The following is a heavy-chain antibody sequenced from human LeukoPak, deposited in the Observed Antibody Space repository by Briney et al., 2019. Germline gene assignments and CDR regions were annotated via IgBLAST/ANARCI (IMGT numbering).Heavy chain of an antibody. CDR3: VRAGNAVLGYSGMDV. CDR2: LGSAGDT. Sequence: GGSLRLSCAPSGFTFSRYDMHWVRQSAGRGLEWVSGLGSAGDTFYPASVKGRFTISRENAKKSLYLQMNSLRAGDTAAYYCVRAGNAVLGYSGMDVWGQRGTFTVSS. D-gene: IGHD2-2*01. CDR1: GFTFSRYD. V-gene: IGHV3-13*04. J-gene: IGHJ6*02.